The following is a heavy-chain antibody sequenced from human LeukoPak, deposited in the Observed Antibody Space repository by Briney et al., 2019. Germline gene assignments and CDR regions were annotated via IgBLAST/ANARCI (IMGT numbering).Heavy chain of an antibody. CDR1: GFTFSDYY. Sequence: GGSLRLSCAASGFTFSDYYMGWIRQAPGKGLEWVSYISSSGSTICYADSVKGRFTISRDNAKNSLYLQMNSLRAEDTAVYYCASPWLFDFGVDDAFDIWGQGTMVTVSS. CDR2: ISSSGSTI. D-gene: IGHD3-22*01. J-gene: IGHJ3*02. V-gene: IGHV3-11*04. CDR3: ASPWLFDFGVDDAFDI.